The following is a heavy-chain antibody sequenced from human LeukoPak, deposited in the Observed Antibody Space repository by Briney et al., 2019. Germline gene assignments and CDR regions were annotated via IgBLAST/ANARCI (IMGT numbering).Heavy chain of an antibody. D-gene: IGHD3-10*01. CDR2: IRSKAYGGTT. CDR1: GFTFGDYA. Sequence: GGSLRLSCTASGFTFGDYAMSWVRQAPGKGLEWVGFIRSKAYGGTTEYAASVKGRFTISRDDSKSIAYLQVNSLKTEDTAVYYCTRTSMVRGVIDYWGQGTLVTVSS. CDR3: TRTSMVRGVIDY. V-gene: IGHV3-49*04. J-gene: IGHJ4*02.